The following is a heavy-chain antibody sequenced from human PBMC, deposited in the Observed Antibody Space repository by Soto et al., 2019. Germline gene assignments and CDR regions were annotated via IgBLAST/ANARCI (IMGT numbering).Heavy chain of an antibody. J-gene: IGHJ6*02. CDR1: GFSFSSYA. CDR3: ARYMSGGNDNYYYCIDV. Sequence: EVQLLESGGGVGQPGGSLRLSCAASGFSFSSYAMTWVRQAPGKGLEWVSAISGSGSPTYYADSVKGRFTISRDNSKNPLDLQNNSLGADDTAVSSCARYMSGGNDNYYYCIDVWGQGNTVTVSS. V-gene: IGHV3-23*01. CDR2: ISGSGSPT. D-gene: IGHD1-1*01.